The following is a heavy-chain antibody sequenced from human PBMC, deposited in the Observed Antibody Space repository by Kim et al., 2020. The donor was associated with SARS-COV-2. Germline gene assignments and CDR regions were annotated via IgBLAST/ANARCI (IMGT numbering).Heavy chain of an antibody. CDR2: TFYRSEWLN. CDR1: GDSVSSDGAT. Sequence: SQTLSLTSAISGDSVSSDGATWNWLRQSPSRGLEWLGRTFYRSEWLNDYAASVKSRITINPDTSKNQYSLHLNSVTPEDTAVYYCARWTSSTLDYWGQGT. V-gene: IGHV6-1*01. J-gene: IGHJ4*02. D-gene: IGHD6-13*01. CDR3: ARWTSSTLDY.